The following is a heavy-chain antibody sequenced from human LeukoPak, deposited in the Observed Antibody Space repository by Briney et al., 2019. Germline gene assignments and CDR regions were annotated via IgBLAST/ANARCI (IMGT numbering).Heavy chain of an antibody. CDR3: ARRGLRGGYFDY. CDR2: ISGSGGST. D-gene: IGHD3-16*01. CDR1: GFTFSSYA. Sequence: PGGSLRLSCAASGFTFSSYAMSWVRQAPGKGLEWVSAISGSGGSTYYADSVKGRFTISRDNSKNTLYLQMNSLRAEDTAVYYCARRGLRGGYFDYWGQGTLVTVSS. J-gene: IGHJ4*02. V-gene: IGHV3-23*01.